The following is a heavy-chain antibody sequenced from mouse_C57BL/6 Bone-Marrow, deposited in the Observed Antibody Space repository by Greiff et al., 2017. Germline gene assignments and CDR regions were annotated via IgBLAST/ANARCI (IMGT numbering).Heavy chain of an antibody. Sequence: QVQLQQPGAELVKPGASVKMSCKASGYTFTSYWITWVKQRPGQGLEWIGDIYPGSGSTNYNEKFKSKATLTVDTSSSTAYMQLSSLTSEVSAVYYCAREGDSNYEAWFAYWGQGTLVTVSA. CDR3: AREGDSNYEAWFAY. CDR2: IYPGSGST. J-gene: IGHJ3*01. D-gene: IGHD2-5*01. V-gene: IGHV1-55*01. CDR1: GYTFTSYW.